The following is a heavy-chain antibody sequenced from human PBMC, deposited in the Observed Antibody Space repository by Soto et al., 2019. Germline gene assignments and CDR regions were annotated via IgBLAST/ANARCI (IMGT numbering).Heavy chain of an antibody. V-gene: IGHV1-24*01. CDR3: ATKHGYYDSSGYYYYYFDY. J-gene: IGHJ4*02. D-gene: IGHD3-22*01. Sequence: ASVKVSCKVSGYTLTELSMHWVRQAPGKGLEWMGGFDPEDGETIYAQKFQGRVTMTEDTSTDTAYMELSSLRSEDTAVYYCATKHGYYDSSGYYYYYFDYWGQGTLVTVSS. CDR2: FDPEDGET. CDR1: GYTLTELS.